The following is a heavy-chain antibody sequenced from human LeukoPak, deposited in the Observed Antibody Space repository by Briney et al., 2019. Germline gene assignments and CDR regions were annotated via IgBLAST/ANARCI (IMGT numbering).Heavy chain of an antibody. CDR3: ARELVTYCSSTSCHRSAFDY. CDR1: GFTFSRYW. J-gene: IGHJ4*02. V-gene: IGHV3-7*01. Sequence: GGSLRLSCAASGFTFSRYWMSWVRQAPGKGLEWVANIEQDGSEKNYVDTVKGRFTISRDNAKNSLYLQMNSLRAEDTAVYYCARELVTYCSSTSCHRSAFDYWGQGTLVTVSS. D-gene: IGHD2-2*01. CDR2: IEQDGSEK.